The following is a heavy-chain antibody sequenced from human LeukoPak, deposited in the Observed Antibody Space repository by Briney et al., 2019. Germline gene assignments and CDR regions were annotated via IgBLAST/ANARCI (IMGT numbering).Heavy chain of an antibody. J-gene: IGHJ3*02. D-gene: IGHD3-22*01. CDR2: IRYDGSNK. Sequence: GGSLRLSCAASGFTFSSYGMHWVRQAPGKGLEWVAFIRYDGSNKYYADSVKGRFTISRDNSKNTLYLQMNSLRAEDTAVYYCAKEPYYYDSSGYYYPGAFDIWGQGTMVTVSS. CDR1: GFTFSSYG. CDR3: AKEPYYYDSSGYYYPGAFDI. V-gene: IGHV3-30*02.